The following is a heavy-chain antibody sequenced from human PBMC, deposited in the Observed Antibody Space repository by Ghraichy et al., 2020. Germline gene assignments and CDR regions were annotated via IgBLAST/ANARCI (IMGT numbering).Heavy chain of an antibody. D-gene: IGHD3-22*01. CDR3: ARYYYETSGYVFGSGN. Sequence: GESLNISCAVSGFTFSKYAMSWVRQAPGKGLEWVSGISGSGHNTYYADSVKGRFTISRDNSKNTLYLQMHSLRDEDTAVYYCARYYYETSGYVFGSGNWGQGTLVTVSS. CDR2: ISGSGHNT. J-gene: IGHJ4*02. V-gene: IGHV3-23*01. CDR1: GFTFSKYA.